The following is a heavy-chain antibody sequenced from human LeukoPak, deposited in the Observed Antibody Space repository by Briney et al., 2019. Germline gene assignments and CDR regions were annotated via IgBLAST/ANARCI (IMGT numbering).Heavy chain of an antibody. CDR3: AKTSSTGAFDI. CDR1: GFTFSSYG. CDR2: IWYDGSNK. V-gene: IGHV3-33*06. D-gene: IGHD6-13*01. Sequence: GGSLRLSCAASGFTFSSYGMHWVRQAPGKGLEWVAVIWYDGSNKYYADSVKGRSTISRDNSKNTLYLQMNSLRAEDTAVYYCAKTSSTGAFDIWGQGTMVAVSS. J-gene: IGHJ3*02.